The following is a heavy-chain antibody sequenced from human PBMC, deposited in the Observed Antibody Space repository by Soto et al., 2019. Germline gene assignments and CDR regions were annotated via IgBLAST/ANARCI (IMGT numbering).Heavy chain of an antibody. CDR1: GDSVTSGDYY. J-gene: IGHJ5*01. D-gene: IGHD2-15*01. V-gene: IGHV4-61*08. Sequence: SETLSLTCTVSGDSVTSGDYYWSWIRQPPGKGLEWIGYIYYSGNTNYSPSLKSRVAISLDTSHNQFSLKLSSVTAADTAVYFCARILVDTYMTYWFDPWGQGTLVTVSS. CDR2: IYYSGNT. CDR3: ARILVDTYMTYWFDP.